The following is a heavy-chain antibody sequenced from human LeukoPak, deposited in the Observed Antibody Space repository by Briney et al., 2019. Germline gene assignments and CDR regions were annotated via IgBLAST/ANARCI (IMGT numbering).Heavy chain of an antibody. V-gene: IGHV3-23*01. Sequence: GGSLRLSCAVSGITLSNYGMSWVRQAPGKGLEWVAGISDRGGSTNYADSVKGRFTISRDNPKNTLYLQMNSLRAEDTAVYFCAKRGVVIRVILVGFHKEAYYFDSWGQGALVTVSS. CDR3: AKRGVVIRVILVGFHKEAYYFDS. D-gene: IGHD3-10*01. J-gene: IGHJ4*02. CDR1: GITLSNYG. CDR2: ISDRGGST.